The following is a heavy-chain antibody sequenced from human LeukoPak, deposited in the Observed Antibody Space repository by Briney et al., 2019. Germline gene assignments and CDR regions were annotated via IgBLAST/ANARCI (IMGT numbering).Heavy chain of an antibody. CDR3: AKRGVVIRVILVGFHKEAYYFDS. CDR1: GITLSDYG. D-gene: IGHD3-22*01. J-gene: IGHJ4*02. V-gene: IGHV3-23*01. CDR2: ISDSGGRT. Sequence: GGSLRLSSAVSGITLSDYGISSVRQAPGEGLEWVARISDSGGRTNYADSVRGRFTISRDNPKNTLYLQMNSLRAEDTAVYFCAKRGVVIRVILVGFHKEAYYFDSWGQGALVTVSS.